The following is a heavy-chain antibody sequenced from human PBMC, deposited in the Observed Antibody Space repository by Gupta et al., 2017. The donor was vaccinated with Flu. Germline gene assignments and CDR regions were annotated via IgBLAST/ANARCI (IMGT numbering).Heavy chain of an antibody. Sequence: EVQLVESGGGLVKPGGSLRLSCAASGFTFNTYGMNWVRQAPGKGMEWVSSISSSSSYIYYADSVKGRFTISRHNAKNSLYLQMNRLRAEDTAVYYCASAGDVTVDGTFDYWGQGTLVTVSS. J-gene: IGHJ4*02. CDR1: GFTFNTYG. CDR3: ASAGDVTVDGTFDY. D-gene: IGHD6-19*01. V-gene: IGHV3-21*01. CDR2: ISSSSSYI.